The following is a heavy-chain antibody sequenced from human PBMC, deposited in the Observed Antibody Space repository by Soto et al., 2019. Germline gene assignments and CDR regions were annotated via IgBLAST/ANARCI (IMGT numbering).Heavy chain of an antibody. CDR3: ARFNWYFDL. V-gene: IGHV4-59*08. CDR1: GGNIGSFY. CDR2: IYYSGST. J-gene: IGHJ2*01. Sequence: SETLPLTCTVVGGNIGSFYWSWIRQPPGKGLEWIGYIYYSGSTNYNPSLKSRVTISVDTSKNQFSLKLSSVTAADTAVYYCARFNWYFDLWGRGTLVTVSS.